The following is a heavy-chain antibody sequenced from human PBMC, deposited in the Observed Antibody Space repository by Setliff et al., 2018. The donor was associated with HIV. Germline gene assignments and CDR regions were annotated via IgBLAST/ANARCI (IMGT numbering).Heavy chain of an antibody. CDR1: GGSLSSGSYY. V-gene: IGHV4-61*02. CDR3: ARDVSQFEAEAFDI. D-gene: IGHD2-8*01. J-gene: IGHJ3*02. Sequence: PSETLSLTCTVSGGSLSSGSYYWSWIRQPAGKGLEWIGRIYITGSTNYNPSLKSRVTISVDTSKNKLALKLRSVTAADTAVYYCARDVSQFEAEAFDIWGQGTMVTVS. CDR2: IYITGST.